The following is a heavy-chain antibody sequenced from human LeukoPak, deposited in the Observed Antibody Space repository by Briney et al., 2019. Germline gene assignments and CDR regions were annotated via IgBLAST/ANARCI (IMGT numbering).Heavy chain of an antibody. Sequence: GASVKVSCKASGYTFTSYGISWVRQAPGQGLEWMGWISAYNGNTNYAQKLQGRVTTTTDTSTSTAYMELRSLRSDDTAVYYCARVSPRSTLRASDIWGQGTMVTVSS. CDR2: ISAYNGNT. CDR1: GYTFTSYG. V-gene: IGHV1-18*01. D-gene: IGHD2-2*01. J-gene: IGHJ3*02. CDR3: ARVSPRSTLRASDI.